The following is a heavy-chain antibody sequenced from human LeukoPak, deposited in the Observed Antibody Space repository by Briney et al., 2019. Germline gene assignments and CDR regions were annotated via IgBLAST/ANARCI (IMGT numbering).Heavy chain of an antibody. CDR1: GFTFSNYA. Sequence: GGSLRLSCAASGFTFSNYAILWVRQAPGKGLEWVAVISYDGSSKNFADSVKGRFTISRDNSKNTLYPQMNSLRAEDTAVYYCAREISGYYYIDYWGQGTLVTVSS. V-gene: IGHV3-30-3*01. J-gene: IGHJ4*02. CDR3: AREISGYYYIDY. D-gene: IGHD3-22*01. CDR2: ISYDGSSK.